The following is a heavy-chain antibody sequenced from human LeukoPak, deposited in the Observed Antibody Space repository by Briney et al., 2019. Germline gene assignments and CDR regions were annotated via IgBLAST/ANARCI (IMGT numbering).Heavy chain of an antibody. J-gene: IGHJ6*02. D-gene: IGHD6-19*01. Sequence: PGRPLRLSCAASGFTFSSYGMHWVRQAPGKGLEWVAVISYDGSNKYYADSVKGRFTISRDNSKNTLYLQMNSLRAEDTAVYYCAKERAVAGILWYYAMDVWGQGTTVTVSS. CDR1: GFTFSSYG. CDR2: ISYDGSNK. CDR3: AKERAVAGILWYYAMDV. V-gene: IGHV3-30*18.